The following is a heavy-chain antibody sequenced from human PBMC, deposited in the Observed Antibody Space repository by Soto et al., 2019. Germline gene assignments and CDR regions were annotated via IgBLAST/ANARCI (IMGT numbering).Heavy chain of an antibody. Sequence: GSLRLSCAASGFTFSSYGMHWVRQAPGKGLEWVAVIWYDGSNKYYADSVKGRFTISRDNSKNTLYLQMNSLRAEDTAVYYCARDGMRYYYDSSGYYYPWFDPWGQGTLVTVSS. D-gene: IGHD3-22*01. J-gene: IGHJ5*02. CDR3: ARDGMRYYYDSSGYYYPWFDP. CDR2: IWYDGSNK. CDR1: GFTFSSYG. V-gene: IGHV3-33*01.